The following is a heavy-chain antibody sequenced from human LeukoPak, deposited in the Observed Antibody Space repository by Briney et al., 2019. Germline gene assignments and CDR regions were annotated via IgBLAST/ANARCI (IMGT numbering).Heavy chain of an antibody. CDR3: ARDAGGTASPSYGMDV. Sequence: GGSLRLSCAASGFTFSNYAMSWVRQAPGKGLEWVSALSGSGGSTYYADSVKGRFTISRDNSKNTLYLQMNSLRAEDTAVYYCARDAGGTASPSYGMDVWGQGTTITVSS. V-gene: IGHV3-23*01. J-gene: IGHJ6*02. D-gene: IGHD2-15*01. CDR2: LSGSGGST. CDR1: GFTFSNYA.